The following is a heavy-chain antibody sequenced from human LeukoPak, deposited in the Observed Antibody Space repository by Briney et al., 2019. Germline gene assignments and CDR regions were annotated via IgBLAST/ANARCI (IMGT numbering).Heavy chain of an antibody. Sequence: GASVKVSCKASGYTFTGYYMHWVRQAPGQGLEWMGWINPNSGGTNYAQKFQGRVTMTRDTSISTAYMELSRLRSDDTAVYYCARKEVVGAPTGESYGMDVWGQGTTVTVSS. D-gene: IGHD1-26*01. CDR3: ARKEVVGAPTGESYGMDV. J-gene: IGHJ6*02. CDR1: GYTFTGYY. CDR2: INPNSGGT. V-gene: IGHV1-2*02.